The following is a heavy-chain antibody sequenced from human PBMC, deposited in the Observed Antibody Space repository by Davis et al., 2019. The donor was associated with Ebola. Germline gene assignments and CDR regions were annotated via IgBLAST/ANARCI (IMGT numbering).Heavy chain of an antibody. V-gene: IGHV3-9*01. CDR1: GFTFSNYG. CDR3: AKGQWLIKYYFDY. D-gene: IGHD6-19*01. J-gene: IGHJ4*02. CDR2: ISWNSGSI. Sequence: GGSLRLSCAASGFTFSNYGMHWVRQAPGKGLEWVSGISWNSGSIGYADSVKGRFTISRDNAKNSLYLQMNSLRAEDTALYYCAKGQWLIKYYFDYWGQGTLVTVSS.